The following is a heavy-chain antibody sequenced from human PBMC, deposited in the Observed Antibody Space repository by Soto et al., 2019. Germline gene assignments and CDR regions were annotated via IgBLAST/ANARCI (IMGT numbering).Heavy chain of an antibody. CDR1: GFTVSSNY. D-gene: IGHD3-3*01. Sequence: PGGSLRLSCAASGFTVSSNYMSWVRQAPGKGLEWVSVIYSGGSTYYADSVNGRFTISRDYSKNTLYLQMNSLRAEDTAVYYCARAGYDFWSGSPYYGMDVWGQGTTVTVSS. CDR2: IYSGGST. J-gene: IGHJ6*02. CDR3: ARAGYDFWSGSPYYGMDV. V-gene: IGHV3-53*01.